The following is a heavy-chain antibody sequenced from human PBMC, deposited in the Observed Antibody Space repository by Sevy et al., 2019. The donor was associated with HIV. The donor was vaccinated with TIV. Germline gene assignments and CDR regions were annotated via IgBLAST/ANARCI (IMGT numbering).Heavy chain of an antibody. V-gene: IGHV4-61*01. CDR3: ARVGVGSRSRIDP. Sequence: SETLSLTCTVSGGSVSSGSYYWSWIRQPPGKGLEWIGYIYYGGSTNYNPSLKSRVTISVDTSKNQFSLKLSSVTAADTAVYYCARVGVGSRSRIDPWGQGTLVTVSS. CDR2: IYYGGST. J-gene: IGHJ5*02. D-gene: IGHD2-8*01. CDR1: GGSVSSGSYY.